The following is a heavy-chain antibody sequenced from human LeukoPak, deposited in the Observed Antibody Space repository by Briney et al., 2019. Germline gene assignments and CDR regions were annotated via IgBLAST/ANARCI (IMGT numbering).Heavy chain of an antibody. D-gene: IGHD3-16*01. CDR2: ISSSSSYI. V-gene: IGHV3-21*04. CDR3: AREGVKEAYDYMLDY. J-gene: IGHJ4*02. Sequence: PGGSLRLSCAASGFTFSYYAMTWVRQAPGKGPEWVSSISSSSSYIYYADSVKGRFTISRDNAKNSLYLQMNSLRAEDTAVYYCAREGVKEAYDYMLDYWGQGTLVTVSS. CDR1: GFTFSYYA.